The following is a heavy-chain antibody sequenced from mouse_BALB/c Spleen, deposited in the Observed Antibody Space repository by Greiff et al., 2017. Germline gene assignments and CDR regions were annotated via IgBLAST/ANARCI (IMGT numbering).Heavy chain of an antibody. Sequence: EVQLKESGAELVKPGASVKLSCTASGFNIKDTYMHWVKQRPEQGLEWIGRIDPANGNTKYDPKFQGKATITADTSSNTAYLQLSSLTSEDTAVYYCASFTTVAYWGQGTTLTVSS. D-gene: IGHD1-1*01. CDR1: GFNIKDTY. CDR2: IDPANGNT. CDR3: ASFTTVAY. J-gene: IGHJ2*01. V-gene: IGHV14-3*02.